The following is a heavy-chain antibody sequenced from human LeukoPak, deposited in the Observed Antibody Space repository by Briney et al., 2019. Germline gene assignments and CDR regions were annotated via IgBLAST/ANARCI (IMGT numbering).Heavy chain of an antibody. Sequence: PSETLSLTCTVSGGSISSGSYYWSWIRQPAGTGLEWLGRIYTSGSTNYNPSLKSRVTISVDTSKNQFSLKLSSVTAADTAVYYCARGGRILTAGHFDYWGQGTLVTVSS. CDR3: ARGGRILTAGHFDY. J-gene: IGHJ4*02. CDR2: IYTSGST. V-gene: IGHV4-61*02. D-gene: IGHD3-9*01. CDR1: GGSISSGSYY.